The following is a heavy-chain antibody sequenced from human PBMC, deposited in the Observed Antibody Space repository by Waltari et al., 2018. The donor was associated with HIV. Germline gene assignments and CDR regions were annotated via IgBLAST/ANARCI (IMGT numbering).Heavy chain of an antibody. V-gene: IGHV1-69*01. J-gene: IGHJ6*02. CDR1: GGTFSSYA. CDR3: ARDHRGNKLLYGMDV. Sequence: QVQLVQSGAEVKKPGSSLRASCKVSGGTFSSYAINWVRQAPRQGREWMGGIIPAFGTANYAERFQGRVTITADEYTSTAYMDLSSLRSEDTAVYFCARDHRGNKLLYGMDVWGQGTTVTV. CDR2: IIPAFGTA.